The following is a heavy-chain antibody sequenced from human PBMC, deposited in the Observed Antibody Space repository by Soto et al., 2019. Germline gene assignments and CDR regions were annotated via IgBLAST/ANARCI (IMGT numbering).Heavy chain of an antibody. CDR2: TYYRSKWNY. CDR1: GDSVSTHSAA. CDR3: VRLSITSLAHYGKDF. J-gene: IGHJ6*04. V-gene: IGHV6-1*01. D-gene: IGHD2-2*01. Sequence: SQTLSLTCVIFGDSVSTHSAAWNWIRQSPSRGLEWLGRTYYRSKWNYDYAESVKSRMTITPDTSNNHFSLQLNSVTPDDPAVYYCVRLSITSLAHYGKDFCDKGNTGTGSS.